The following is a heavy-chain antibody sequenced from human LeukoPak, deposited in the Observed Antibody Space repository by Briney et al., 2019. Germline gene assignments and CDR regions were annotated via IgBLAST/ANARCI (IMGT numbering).Heavy chain of an antibody. D-gene: IGHD6-6*01. Sequence: SVKVSCKASGGTFSSYAISWVRQAPGQGLEWMGGIIPIFGTANYAQKFQGRVTITTDESTSTAYMELSSLRSEDTAVYYCARGIPGHSSSWYYYYYMDVWGKGTTVTVSS. CDR2: IIPIFGTA. CDR1: GGTFSSYA. CDR3: ARGIPGHSSSWYYYYYMDV. J-gene: IGHJ6*03. V-gene: IGHV1-69*05.